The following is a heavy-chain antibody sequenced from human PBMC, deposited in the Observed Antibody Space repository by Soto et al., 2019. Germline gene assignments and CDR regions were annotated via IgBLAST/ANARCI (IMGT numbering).Heavy chain of an antibody. CDR1: GFTFSSYS. V-gene: IGHV3-21*01. J-gene: IGHJ6*02. D-gene: IGHD4-17*01. CDR3: GRDLDTTVVTPGSYYYYYYGMAV. CDR2: ISSSSSYI. Sequence: EVQLVESGGGLVKPGGSLRLSCAAAGFTFSSYSMNWVRQAPGKGLEWVSSISSSSSYIYYAVSVKGRFTISRDNAKNSLYLRMNRLRAEDTSVYYCGRDLDTTVVTPGSYYYYYYGMAVWGQGTTVTVSS.